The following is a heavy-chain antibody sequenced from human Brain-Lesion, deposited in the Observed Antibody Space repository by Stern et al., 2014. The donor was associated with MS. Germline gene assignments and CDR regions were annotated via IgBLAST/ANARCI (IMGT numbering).Heavy chain of an antibody. V-gene: IGHV6-1*01. J-gene: IGHJ5*01. CDR2: TYYRSKWYY. CDR3: AKGYNWFDS. Sequence: QVQLQQSGPGLMKPSQTLALTCAISGDSVSSNSAAWNWIRQSPSRGLEWLGRTYYRSKWYYQYAESGKSRITINADTSTNQFSLQLNSVTPEDTAVYLCAKGYNWFDSWGQGTVVTVS. CDR1: GDSVSSNSAA.